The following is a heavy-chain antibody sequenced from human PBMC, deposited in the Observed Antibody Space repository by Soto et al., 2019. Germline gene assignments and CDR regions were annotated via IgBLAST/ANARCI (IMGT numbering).Heavy chain of an antibody. J-gene: IGHJ6*02. V-gene: IGHV3-74*01. CDR3: ARAGGFCSGGSCTHYYFYGMDV. CDR2: INSDGSST. Sequence: GGSLRRSCADSGFTFSRFWMHWLRQAPGVGLVWVSRINSDGSSTNYADSVKGRFTISRDNAKNTLYLQMNSLRAEDTAVYYCARAGGFCSGGSCTHYYFYGMDVWGQGTTVTVSS. CDR1: GFTFSRFW. D-gene: IGHD2-15*01.